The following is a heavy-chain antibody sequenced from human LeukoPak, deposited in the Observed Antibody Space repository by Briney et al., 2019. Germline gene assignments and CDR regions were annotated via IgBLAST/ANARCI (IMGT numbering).Heavy chain of an antibody. V-gene: IGHV7-4-1*02. Sequence: GASVKVSCKASGHTFTNYAMNWVRQAPGQGLEWMGWINTNTGNPTYAQGFTGRFVFSLDTSVSTAYLQISSLKAEDTAMYYRARERRSSSPGEQQLVRAFDIWGQGTMVTVSS. CDR3: ARERRSSSPGEQQLVRAFDI. D-gene: IGHD6-13*01. J-gene: IGHJ3*02. CDR1: GHTFTNYA. CDR2: INTNTGNP.